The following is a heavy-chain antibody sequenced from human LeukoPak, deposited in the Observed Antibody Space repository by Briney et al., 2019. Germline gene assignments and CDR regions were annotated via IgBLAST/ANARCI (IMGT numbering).Heavy chain of an antibody. V-gene: IGHV5-51*01. CDR2: VNPADSDT. CDR1: GYSFTSYW. J-gene: IGHJ1*01. CDR3: ATVPRIPAVGNTEYFQY. Sequence: GESLNISCQGSGYSFTSYWIAWVRPMPRKGLEWMGIVNPADSDTRYSSSFRGQVTISVDKSISTAYLQWSSLQASDTAMYYCATVPRIPAVGNTEYFQYWGQGTLVTVSS. D-gene: IGHD6-13*01.